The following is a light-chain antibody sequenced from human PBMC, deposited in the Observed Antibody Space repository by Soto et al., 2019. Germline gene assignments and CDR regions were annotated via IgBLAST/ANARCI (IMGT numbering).Light chain of an antibody. CDR3: SSYTSSSTPYV. CDR2: DVS. J-gene: IGLJ1*01. Sequence: QSALTQPASVSGSPGQSITIYCTGTSSDVGGYNYVSWYQHHPGKAPKLMIFDVSNRPSGVSNRFSGSKSANTASLTISGLQAEDEADYYCSSYTSSSTPYVFGTGTKLTVL. CDR1: SSDVGGYNY. V-gene: IGLV2-14*03.